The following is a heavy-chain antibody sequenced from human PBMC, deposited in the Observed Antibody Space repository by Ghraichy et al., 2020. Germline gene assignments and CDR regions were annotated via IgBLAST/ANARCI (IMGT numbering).Heavy chain of an antibody. Sequence: GESLNISCAASGLTFSNAWMGWVRQAPGKGLEWVGRIKSKTDGGTTDYAAPVKGRFTISRDDSRDTVYLQMNSLKTEDTAVYYCTTANIERYYYGSGSHDYWGQGTLVTVSS. CDR3: TTANIERYYYGSGSHDY. V-gene: IGHV3-15*01. D-gene: IGHD3-10*01. CDR2: IKSKTDGGTT. J-gene: IGHJ4*02. CDR1: GLTFSNAW.